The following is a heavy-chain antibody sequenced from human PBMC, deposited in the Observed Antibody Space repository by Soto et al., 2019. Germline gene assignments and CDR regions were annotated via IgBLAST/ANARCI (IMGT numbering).Heavy chain of an antibody. D-gene: IGHD3-3*01. CDR2: IYYSGST. Sequence: SETLSLTCTVSGGSISSGDYYWSWIRQPPGKGLEWIGYIYYSGSTYYNPSLKSRVTISVDTSKNQFSLKLSSVTAADTAVYYCARGIPESYDFWSGYYSAVFDPWGQRSLVTVSS. CDR1: GGSISSGDYY. J-gene: IGHJ5*02. CDR3: ARGIPESYDFWSGYYSAVFDP. V-gene: IGHV4-30-4*01.